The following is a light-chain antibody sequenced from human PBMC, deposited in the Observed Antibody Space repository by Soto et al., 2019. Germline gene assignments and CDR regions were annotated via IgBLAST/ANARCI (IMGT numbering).Light chain of an antibody. CDR3: QSYDSSLSGWV. CDR1: SSNIGAGYD. V-gene: IGLV1-40*01. CDR2: GNS. Sequence: QSVLTQPPSLSGAPGQRVTISCTGSSSNIGAGYDVHWYQQLPGTAPKLLIYGNSNRPSGVPDRFSGSKSGTSASLAITGLQAEDEADYYCQSYDSSLSGWVFGGGTKVPVL. J-gene: IGLJ3*02.